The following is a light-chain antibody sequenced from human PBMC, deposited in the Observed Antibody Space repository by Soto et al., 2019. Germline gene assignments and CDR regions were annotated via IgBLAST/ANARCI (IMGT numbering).Light chain of an antibody. CDR3: TSYTPSSTLV. Sequence: QSVLTQPASVSGSPGQSITISCTGTSSDIGTDNSVSWYQQHAGKVPKLMIYDVTNRPSGVSDRFSGSKSGNTASLTISGLQAEDEADYYGTSYTPSSTLVFGGGTKVTVL. CDR1: SSDIGTDNS. CDR2: DVT. V-gene: IGLV2-14*01. J-gene: IGLJ2*01.